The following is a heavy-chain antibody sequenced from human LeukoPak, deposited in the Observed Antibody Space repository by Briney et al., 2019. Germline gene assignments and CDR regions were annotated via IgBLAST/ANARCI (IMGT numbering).Heavy chain of an antibody. CDR1: GFTFSSYS. V-gene: IGHV3-21*04. D-gene: IGHD4-17*01. CDR3: AKDRSPTTVRTGKAFDY. CDR2: ISSSSSYI. J-gene: IGHJ4*02. Sequence: GGSLRLSCAASGFTFSSYSMNWVRQAPGKGLEWVSSISSSSSYIYYADSVKGRFTISRDNSKNTLYLQMNSLRAEDTAVYYCAKDRSPTTVRTGKAFDYWGQGTLVTVSS.